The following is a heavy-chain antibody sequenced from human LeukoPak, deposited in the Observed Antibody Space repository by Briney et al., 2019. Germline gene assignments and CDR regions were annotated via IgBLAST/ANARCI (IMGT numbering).Heavy chain of an antibody. CDR3: ARERSTVTTFDY. V-gene: IGHV3-7*01. CDR1: GFTFSSYW. J-gene: IGHJ4*02. D-gene: IGHD4-17*01. Sequence: GGSLRLSCAASGFTFSSYWMSWVRQAPGKGLEWVANIKQGGSEKHYVDSVKGRFTISRDNAKNSLYLQMNSLRAEDTAVYYCARERSTVTTFDYWGQGTLVTVSS. CDR2: IKQGGSEK.